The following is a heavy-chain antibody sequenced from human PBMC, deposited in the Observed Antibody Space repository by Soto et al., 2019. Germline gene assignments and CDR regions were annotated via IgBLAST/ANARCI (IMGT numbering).Heavy chain of an antibody. CDR2: MYNTGST. CDR1: GGTISRYY. D-gene: IGHD2-21*02. V-gene: IGHV4-59*01. CDR3: ARDLWGYCGTDCYPLDV. Sequence: QVQLQESGPGLVKPSETLSLTCTVSGGTISRYYWSWIRQPPGKGLEWIGYMYNTGSTVYNPSFKSRVPISVDPSXNXLSLKLNSVTAADTAVYYCARDLWGYCGTDCYPLDVWGQGTTVTVSS. J-gene: IGHJ6*02.